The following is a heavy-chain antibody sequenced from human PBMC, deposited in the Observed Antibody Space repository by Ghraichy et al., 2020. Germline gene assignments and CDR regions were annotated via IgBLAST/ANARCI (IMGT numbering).Heavy chain of an antibody. V-gene: IGHV4-59*01. D-gene: IGHD1-1*01. J-gene: IGHJ4*02. CDR3: ARNGNGEGY. Sequence: ETLSLTCTVSGGSISSYYWSWIRQPPGKGLEWIGYFYNSGSTNYNPSFKSRVTISGDTSKNQFSLRLSSVTAADTAVYYCARNGNGEGYWGQGTLVTVSS. CDR1: GGSISSYY. CDR2: FYNSGST.